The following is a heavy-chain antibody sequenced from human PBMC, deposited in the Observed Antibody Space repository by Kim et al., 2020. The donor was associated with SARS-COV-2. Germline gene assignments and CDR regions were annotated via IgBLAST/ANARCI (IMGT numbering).Heavy chain of an antibody. CDR3: ASSIGSGGSCLDY. J-gene: IGHJ4*02. CDR2: INAGNGNT. CDR1: GYTFTSYA. V-gene: IGHV1-3*01. Sequence: ASVKVSCKASGYTFTSYAMHWVRQAPGQRLEWMGWINAGNGNTKYSQKFQGRVTITWDTSASTAYMELSSLRSEDTAVYYCASSIGSGGSCLDYWGQGTLVTVSS. D-gene: IGHD2-15*01.